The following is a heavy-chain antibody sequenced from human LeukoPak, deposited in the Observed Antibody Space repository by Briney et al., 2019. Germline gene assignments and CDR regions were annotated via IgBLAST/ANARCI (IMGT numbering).Heavy chain of an antibody. V-gene: IGHV3-23*01. CDR2: ISGSGGST. Sequence: PGGSLRLSCAASGFTFSSYAMSWVRQAPGKGLEWVSAISGSGGSTYYADSVKGRFTISRDNSKNTLYLQMNSLRAEDTAVYYCAKDHTPGRRMTTVSHFGYWGQGTLVTVSS. CDR3: AKDHTPGRRMTTVSHFGY. J-gene: IGHJ4*02. D-gene: IGHD4-17*01. CDR1: GFTFSSYA.